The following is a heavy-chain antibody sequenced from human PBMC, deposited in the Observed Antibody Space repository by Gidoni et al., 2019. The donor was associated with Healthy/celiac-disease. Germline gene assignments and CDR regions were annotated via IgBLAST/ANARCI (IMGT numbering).Heavy chain of an antibody. V-gene: IGHV3-21*01. CDR1: GFTFSSYS. J-gene: IGHJ4*02. Sequence: EVQLVESGGGLVKPGGSLRLSCAASGFTFSSYSMNWVRQAPGKGLEWVSSISSSGSTIYYADSVKGRFTISRDNAKNSLYLQMNSLRAEDTAVYYCARWVPYSSGWFSTDDYWGQGTLVTVSS. D-gene: IGHD6-19*01. CDR2: ISSSGSTI. CDR3: ARWVPYSSGWFSTDDY.